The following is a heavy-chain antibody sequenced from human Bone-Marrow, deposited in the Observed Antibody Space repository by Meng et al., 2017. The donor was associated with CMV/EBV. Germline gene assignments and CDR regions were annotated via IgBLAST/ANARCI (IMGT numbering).Heavy chain of an antibody. CDR1: YY. CDR3: ARGPPAPYYYDTSGYQNWYFDL. J-gene: IGHJ2*01. Sequence: YYIHWVRQAPGQGLEWVGILNPSGGSTSYAQKFHGRVTMTSDTSTSTVYMELSSLLSEDTAMYYCARGPPAPYYYDTSGYQNWYFDLWGRGTLVTVSS. V-gene: IGHV1-46*01. CDR2: LNPSGGST. D-gene: IGHD3-22*01.